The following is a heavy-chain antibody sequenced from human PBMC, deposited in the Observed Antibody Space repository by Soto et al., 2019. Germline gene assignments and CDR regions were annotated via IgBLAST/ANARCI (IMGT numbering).Heavy chain of an antibody. CDR2: INHSGST. Sequence: SETLSLTCAVYGGSVSGYDWSWIRQPPGKGLEWIGEINHSGSTNYNPPLKSRVTISVDTSKNQFSLKLSSVTAADTAVYYCARGIRDSTTGGENWFDPWGQGTLVT. V-gene: IGHV4-34*01. J-gene: IGHJ5*02. CDR3: ARGIRDSTTGGENWFDP. D-gene: IGHD6-13*01. CDR1: GGSVSGYD.